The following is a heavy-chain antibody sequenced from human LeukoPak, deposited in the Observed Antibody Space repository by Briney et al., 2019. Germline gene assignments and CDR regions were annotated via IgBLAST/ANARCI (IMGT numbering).Heavy chain of an antibody. Sequence: SETLSLTCAVYGGSFSGYYWSWIRQPPGKGLEWIGEINHSGSTNYNPSLKSRVTISVDTSKNQFSLKLSSVTAADTAVYYCASLGFGELLLSYYYMDVWGKGTTVTVSS. V-gene: IGHV4-34*01. J-gene: IGHJ6*03. CDR3: ASLGFGELLLSYYYMDV. D-gene: IGHD3-10*01. CDR2: INHSGST. CDR1: GGSFSGYY.